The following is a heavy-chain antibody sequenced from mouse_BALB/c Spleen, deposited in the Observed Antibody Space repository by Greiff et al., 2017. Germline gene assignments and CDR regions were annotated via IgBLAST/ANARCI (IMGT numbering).Heavy chain of an antibody. V-gene: IGHV2-6-2*01. CDR1: GFSLTSYG. Sequence: VQLQQSGPDLVAPSQSLSITCTVSGFSLTSYGVHWVRQPPGKGLEWLVVIWSDGSTTYNSALKSRLSISKDNSKSQVFLKMNSLQTDDTAMYYCARHYDGYSYYAMDYWGQGTSVTVSS. D-gene: IGHD2-3*01. CDR2: IWSDGST. CDR3: ARHYDGYSYYAMDY. J-gene: IGHJ4*01.